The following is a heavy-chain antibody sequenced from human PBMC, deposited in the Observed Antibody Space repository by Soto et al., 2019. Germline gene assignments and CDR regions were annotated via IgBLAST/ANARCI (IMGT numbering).Heavy chain of an antibody. D-gene: IGHD1-26*01. CDR1: GASVSSGNYY. V-gene: IGHV4-61*01. CDR2: ISYSGST. Sequence: QVQLQESGPGLVKPSETLSLTCTVSGASVSSGNYYWSWIRQPPGKGLECIGYISYSGSTNYNPSLESRVTISIDTSKNQFSLKWSSVTAADTAVYYCARGSGSYYAYWGQGTLVTVSS. J-gene: IGHJ4*02. CDR3: ARGSGSYYAY.